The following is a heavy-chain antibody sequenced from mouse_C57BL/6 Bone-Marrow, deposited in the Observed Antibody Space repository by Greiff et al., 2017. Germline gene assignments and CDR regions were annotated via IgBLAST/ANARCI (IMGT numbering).Heavy chain of an antibody. CDR2: INPNNGGT. J-gene: IGHJ4*01. D-gene: IGHD1-1*01. V-gene: IGHV1-26*01. CDR3: AGWGSYGSSDYYAMDY. CDR1: GYTFTDYY. Sequence: EVQLQQSGPELVKPGASVKISCKASGYTFTDYYMNWVKQSHGKSLEWIGDINPNNGGTSYNQKFKGKATLTVDKSSSTAYMELRSLTSEDSAVYYCAGWGSYGSSDYYAMDYWDRGPSVTVSA.